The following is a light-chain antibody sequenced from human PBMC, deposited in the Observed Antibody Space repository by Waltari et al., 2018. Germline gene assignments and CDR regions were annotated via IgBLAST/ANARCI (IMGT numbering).Light chain of an antibody. V-gene: IGKV1-39*01. J-gene: IGKJ4*01. CDR1: QSIATF. CDR3: QQSYSTPLT. CDR2: ASS. Sequence: DIQMTQSPSSLSASVGDRVTITCRASQSIATFLNWYQQKPGKAPKLLITASSSLQSGVPSRFSGSGSGTDFILTISSLQPEDFATYYCQQSYSTPLTFGGGAKVEIK.